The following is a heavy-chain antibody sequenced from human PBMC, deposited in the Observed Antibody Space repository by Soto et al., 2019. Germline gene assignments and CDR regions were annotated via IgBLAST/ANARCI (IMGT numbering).Heavy chain of an antibody. J-gene: IGHJ4*02. V-gene: IGHV4-39*02. CDR2: VYYAGST. CDR3: ARRTNYGDYSFDY. CDR1: GGSISSGGYS. D-gene: IGHD4-17*01. Sequence: PSETLSLTCAVSGGSISSGGYSWSWIRQPPGKGLEWIGSVYYAGSTYKNPSLHSRVTISVDTSKNHFSLKLNSVTAADTAVYYCARRTNYGDYSFDYWGQGTLVTVSS.